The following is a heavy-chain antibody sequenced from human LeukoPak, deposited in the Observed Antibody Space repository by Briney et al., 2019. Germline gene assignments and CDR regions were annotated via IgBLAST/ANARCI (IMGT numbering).Heavy chain of an antibody. D-gene: IGHD3-10*01. V-gene: IGHV3-30*18. J-gene: IGHJ6*03. Sequence: PGRSLRLSCAASGFTFSSYGMHWVRQAPGKGPEWVAVISYDGSNKYYADSVKGRFTISRDNSKNTLYLQMNSLRAEDTAVYYCAKGGRVGGSGIYYYYYYMDVWGKGTTITVSS. CDR2: ISYDGSNK. CDR3: AKGGRVGGSGIYYYYYYMDV. CDR1: GFTFSSYG.